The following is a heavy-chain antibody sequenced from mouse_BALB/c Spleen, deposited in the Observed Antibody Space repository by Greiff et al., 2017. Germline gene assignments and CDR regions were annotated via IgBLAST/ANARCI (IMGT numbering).Heavy chain of an antibody. CDR2: IRSKSNNYAT. J-gene: IGHJ3*01. Sequence: EVKVVESGGGLVQPKGSLKLSCAASGFTFNTYAMNWVRQAPGKGLEWVARIRSKSNNYATYYADSVKDRFTISRDDSQSMLYLQMNNLKTEDTAMYYCVRQGIYYGNYAAWFAYWGQGTLVTVSA. V-gene: IGHV10-1*02. CDR1: GFTFNTYA. CDR3: VRQGIYYGNYAAWFAY. D-gene: IGHD2-1*01.